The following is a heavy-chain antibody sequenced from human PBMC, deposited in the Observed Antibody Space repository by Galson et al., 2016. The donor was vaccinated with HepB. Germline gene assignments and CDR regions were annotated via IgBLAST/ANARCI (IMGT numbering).Heavy chain of an antibody. CDR2: DSMDGRRK. Sequence: SLRLSCAASGFTFSGYGMHWVRQAPGKGLEWVAADSMDGRRKFYADPVKGRFTISRDNSNNILFLQMSSLRADDTAVYFCAKRHEYCPPVGCSVDYWGQGTLVSVSS. D-gene: IGHD2/OR15-2a*01. V-gene: IGHV3-30*18. CDR3: AKRHEYCPPVGCSVDY. J-gene: IGHJ4*02. CDR1: GFTFSGYG.